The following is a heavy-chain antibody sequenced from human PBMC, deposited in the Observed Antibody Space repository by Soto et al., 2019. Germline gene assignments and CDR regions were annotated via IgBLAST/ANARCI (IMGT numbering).Heavy chain of an antibody. CDR3: ARDERWLQLSYYYGMDV. J-gene: IGHJ6*02. CDR2: IIDNGGST. CDR1: GFTFSSYA. V-gene: IGHV3-23*01. D-gene: IGHD5-12*01. Sequence: GGSLRLSCAASGFTFSSYAMSWVRQAPGKGLEWVSDIIDNGGSTFYADSVKGRFTISRDNPKNTLYLQMNSLRAEDTAVYYCARDERWLQLSYYYGMDVWGQGTTVTVSS.